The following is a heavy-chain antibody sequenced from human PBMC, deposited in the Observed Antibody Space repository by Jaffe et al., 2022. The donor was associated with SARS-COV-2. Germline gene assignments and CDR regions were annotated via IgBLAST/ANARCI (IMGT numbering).Heavy chain of an antibody. D-gene: IGHD3-9*01. CDR2: IKQDGSEK. Sequence: EVQLVESGGGLVQPGGSLRLSCAASGFTFSSYWMSWVRQAPGKGLEWVANIKQDGSEKYYVDSVKGRFTISRDNAKNSLYLQMNSLRAEDTAVYYCARGEPGRGDDILTGYQGYYYYYGMDVWGQGTTVTVSS. V-gene: IGHV3-7*01. CDR1: GFTFSSYW. J-gene: IGHJ6*02. CDR3: ARGEPGRGDDILTGYQGYYYYYGMDV.